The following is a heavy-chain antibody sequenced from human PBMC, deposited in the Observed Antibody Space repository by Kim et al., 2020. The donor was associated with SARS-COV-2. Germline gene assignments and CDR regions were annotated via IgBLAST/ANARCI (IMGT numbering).Heavy chain of an antibody. Sequence: ASVKVSCKASGYTFTSYGISWVRQAPGQGLEWMGWISAYNGNTNYAQKLQGRVTMTTDTSTSTAYMELRSLRSDDTAMYYCARVRTLRYFDWLLTHDAFDIWGQGTMVTVSS. CDR2: ISAYNGNT. CDR3: ARVRTLRYFDWLLTHDAFDI. J-gene: IGHJ3*02. V-gene: IGHV1-18*01. D-gene: IGHD3-9*01. CDR1: GYTFTSYG.